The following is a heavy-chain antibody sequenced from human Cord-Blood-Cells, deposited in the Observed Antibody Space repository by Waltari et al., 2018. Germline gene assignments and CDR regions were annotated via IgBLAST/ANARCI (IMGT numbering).Heavy chain of an antibody. D-gene: IGHD1-1*01. V-gene: IGHV6-1*01. J-gene: IGHJ3*02. CDR1: GDSVSINSPA. CDR3: ARTGLERLGEFDI. CDR2: TYYRSEEYN. Sequence: QVQLQQSGPGLVKPSQTLSLTCAISGDSVSINSPAWTWIRQSPSRGLEWLGKTYYRSEEYNDYAVSVKSRITINPETAKTQSSRQLNYVTPEVTAVYYCARTGLERLGEFDIWGPGTMVTVSS.